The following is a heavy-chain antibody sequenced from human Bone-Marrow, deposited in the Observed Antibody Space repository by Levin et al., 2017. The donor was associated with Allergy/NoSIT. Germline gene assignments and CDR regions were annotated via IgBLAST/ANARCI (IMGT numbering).Heavy chain of an antibody. J-gene: IGHJ4*02. V-gene: IGHV1-18*01. Sequence: KRGESLKISCKASGYTFTSFGIGWVRQAPGQGLEWMGWISAYNGNTNYAQKVQGRVTMTTDTSTSTAYMDLQSLRSDDTAVYYCVRDLGTMVRGVTPIFYDYWGQGTLVTVSS. CDR2: ISAYNGNT. D-gene: IGHD3-10*01. CDR1: GYTFTSFG. CDR3: VRDLGTMVRGVTPIFYDY.